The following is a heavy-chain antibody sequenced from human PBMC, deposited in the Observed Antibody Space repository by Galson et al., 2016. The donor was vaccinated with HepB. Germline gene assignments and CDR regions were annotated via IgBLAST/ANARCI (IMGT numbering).Heavy chain of an antibody. J-gene: IGHJ4*02. CDR1: GFIFRDYY. Sequence: SLRLSCAATGFIFRDYYMDWVRQAPGKGLEWVGRTRNRARSYTTDYVASVKGRFTIPRDNSKSSVYLHMDGLKPEDTAIYYCTRTGLGDFDYWGRGTLVTVSS. V-gene: IGHV3-72*01. CDR2: TRNRARSYTT. CDR3: TRTGLGDFDY.